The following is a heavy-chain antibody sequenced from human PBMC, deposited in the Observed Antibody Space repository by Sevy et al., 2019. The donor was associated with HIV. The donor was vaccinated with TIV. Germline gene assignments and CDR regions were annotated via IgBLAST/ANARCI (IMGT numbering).Heavy chain of an antibody. CDR2: PYYSGST. Sequence: SETLSLTCTVSGGSISSFYWSWIRRPPGKGLEWIGHPYYSGSTNYNPSLKSRVTISVDTSKNQYFLTLSSVTAADTAVYYSARVFSGSYSHFDYWGQGTLVTVSS. V-gene: IGHV4-59*01. D-gene: IGHD1-26*01. J-gene: IGHJ4*02. CDR3: ARVFSGSYSHFDY. CDR1: GGSISSFY.